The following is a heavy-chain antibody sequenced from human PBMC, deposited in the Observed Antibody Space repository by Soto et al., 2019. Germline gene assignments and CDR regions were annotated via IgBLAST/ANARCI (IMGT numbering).Heavy chain of an antibody. V-gene: IGHV3-33*01. CDR3: ARDGPGIAENYYMDV. CDR2: IWYDGSNK. D-gene: IGHD6-13*01. CDR1: GFTFSSYG. Sequence: GGSLRLSCAASGFTFSSYGMHWVRQAPGKGLEWVAVIWYDGSNKYYADSVKGRFTISRDNSKNTLYLQMNSLRAEDTAVYYCARDGPGIAENYYMDVWGKGTTVTVSS. J-gene: IGHJ6*03.